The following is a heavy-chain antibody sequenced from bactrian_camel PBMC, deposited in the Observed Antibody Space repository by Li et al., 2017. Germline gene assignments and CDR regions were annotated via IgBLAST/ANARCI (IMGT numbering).Heavy chain of an antibody. Sequence: VQLVESGGGLVQPGGSLRLSCAASGTTFSSSPMSWVRQAPGKGLEWVSSIDKSGGAVEYVDSVRGRFTISRDNAKNTVYLQMNSLKTEDTAVYYCAAGGSWPREYAYLGQGTQVTVS. D-gene: IGHD2*01. J-gene: IGHJ4*01. CDR1: GTTFSSSP. V-gene: IGHV3S35*01. CDR2: IDKSGGAV. CDR3: AAGGSWPREYAY.